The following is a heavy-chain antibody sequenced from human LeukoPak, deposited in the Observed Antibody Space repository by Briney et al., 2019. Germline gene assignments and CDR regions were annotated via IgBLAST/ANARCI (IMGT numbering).Heavy chain of an antibody. CDR3: ASARRGYYYYYMDV. V-gene: IGHV4-59*01. D-gene: IGHD3-16*01. Sequence: SETLSLTCTASGGSISSYYWSWIRQPPGKGLEWIGYIYYSGSTNYNPSLKSRVTISVDTSKNQFSLKLSSVTAADTAVYYCASARRGYYYYYMDVWGKGTTVTVSS. CDR2: IYYSGST. CDR1: GGSISSYY. J-gene: IGHJ6*03.